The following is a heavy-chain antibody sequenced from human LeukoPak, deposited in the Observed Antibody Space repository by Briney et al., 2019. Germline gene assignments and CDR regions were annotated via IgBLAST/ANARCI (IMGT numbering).Heavy chain of an antibody. J-gene: IGHJ4*02. D-gene: IGHD1-26*01. CDR1: GFTFSSYG. V-gene: IGHV3-30*18. Sequence: QPGRSLRLSCAASGFTFSSYGMPWVRQAPGKGLEWVAVISYDGSNKYYADSVKGRFTISRDNSKNTLYLQMNSLRAEDTAVYYCAKRIVGPYFYYFDYWGQGTLVTVSS. CDR2: ISYDGSNK. CDR3: AKRIVGPYFYYFDY.